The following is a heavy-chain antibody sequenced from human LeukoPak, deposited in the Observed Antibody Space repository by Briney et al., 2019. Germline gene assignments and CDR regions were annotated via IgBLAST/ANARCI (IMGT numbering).Heavy chain of an antibody. Sequence: EASVKVSCXASGGTFSSYAISWVRQARGQGLEWMARIIPIFGTANYAQKFQGRVTITTDESTSTAYMELSSLRSEDTAVYYCARDISGYYYYMDVWGKGTTVTVSS. CDR2: IIPIFGTA. J-gene: IGHJ6*03. CDR3: ARDISGYYYYMDV. V-gene: IGHV1-69*05. D-gene: IGHD3-10*01. CDR1: GGTFSSYA.